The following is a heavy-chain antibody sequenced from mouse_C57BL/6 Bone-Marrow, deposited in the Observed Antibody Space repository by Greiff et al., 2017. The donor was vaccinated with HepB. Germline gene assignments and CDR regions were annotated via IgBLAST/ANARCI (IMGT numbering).Heavy chain of an antibody. V-gene: IGHV1-82*01. CDR1: GYAFSSSW. CDR3: ARKGYYGSSYWYFDV. CDR2: IYPGDGDT. D-gene: IGHD1-1*01. J-gene: IGHJ1*03. Sequence: VKLQESGPELVKPGASVKISCKASGYAFSSSWMNWVKQRPGKGLEWIGRIYPGDGDTNYNGKFKGKATLTADKSSSTAYMQLSSLTSEDSAVYFGARKGYYGSSYWYFDVWGTGTTVTVSS.